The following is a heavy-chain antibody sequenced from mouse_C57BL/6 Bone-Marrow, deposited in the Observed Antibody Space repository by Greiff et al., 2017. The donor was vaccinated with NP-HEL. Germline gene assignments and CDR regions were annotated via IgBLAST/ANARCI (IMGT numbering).Heavy chain of an antibody. D-gene: IGHD2-1*01. V-gene: IGHV1-50*01. CDR3: ARREIYYGNFYAMDY. CDR1: GYTFTSYW. Sequence: VQLQQPGAELVKPGASVKLSCKASGYTFTSYWMQWVKQRPGQGLEWIGEIDPSDSYTNYNQKFKGKATLTVDTSSSTAYMQLSSLTSEDSAVYYCARREIYYGNFYAMDYWGQGTSVTVSS. J-gene: IGHJ4*01. CDR2: IDPSDSYT.